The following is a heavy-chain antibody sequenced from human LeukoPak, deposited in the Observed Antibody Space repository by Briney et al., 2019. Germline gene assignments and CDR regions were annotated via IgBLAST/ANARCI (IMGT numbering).Heavy chain of an antibody. CDR1: GFTFSSYW. CDR2: INSDGSSA. V-gene: IGHV3-74*01. CDR3: ARGRDYYMDV. J-gene: IGHJ6*03. Sequence: GGSLRLSCAASGFTFSSYWIHWVRQAPGKGLGWVSRINSDGSSASYVDSVKGRFTISRDNAKNTLYLQMNSLRAEDTAVYYCARGRDYYMDVWGKGTTVTVSS.